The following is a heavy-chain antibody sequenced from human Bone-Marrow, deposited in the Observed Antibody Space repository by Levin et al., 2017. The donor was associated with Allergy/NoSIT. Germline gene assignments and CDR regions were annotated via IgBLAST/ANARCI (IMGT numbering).Heavy chain of an antibody. Sequence: ASVKVSCKASGYTFTSYYMHWVRQAPGQGLEWMGIINPSGGSTSYAQKFQGRVTMTRDTSTSTVYMELSSLRSEDTAVYYCARDESFRDYDSSGYYPKPSDYFDYWGQGTLVTVSS. V-gene: IGHV1-46*01. CDR3: ARDESFRDYDSSGYYPKPSDYFDY. CDR2: INPSGGST. D-gene: IGHD3-22*01. CDR1: GYTFTSYY. J-gene: IGHJ4*02.